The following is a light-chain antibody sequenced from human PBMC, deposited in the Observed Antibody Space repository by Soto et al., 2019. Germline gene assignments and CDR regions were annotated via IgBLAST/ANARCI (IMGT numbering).Light chain of an antibody. Sequence: QSVLTQSPSASASLGASVKLTCTLNSGHSNYAIAWHQQRPEKGPRYLMKLNNDGSHTKGGGIPDRFSGSRSGAERYLTISSLQSEDEADYYCQTWGTGIVVFGGGTKLTVL. CDR1: SGHSNYA. V-gene: IGLV4-69*01. J-gene: IGLJ2*01. CDR2: LNNDGSH. CDR3: QTWGTGIVV.